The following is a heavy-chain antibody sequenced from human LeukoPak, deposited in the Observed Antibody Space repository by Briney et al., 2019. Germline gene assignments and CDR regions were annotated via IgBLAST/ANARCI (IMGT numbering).Heavy chain of an antibody. V-gene: IGHV4-39*07. Sequence: SETLSLTCTVSGGSISSSSYYWGWIRQPPGKGLEWIGSIYYSGSTYYNPSLKSRVTISVDTSKNQFSLKLSSVAAADTAVYYCARDSYYYDSSGYYWFAPNNWFDPWGQGTLVTVSS. CDR1: GGSISSSSYY. CDR2: IYYSGST. D-gene: IGHD3-22*01. CDR3: ARDSYYYDSSGYYWFAPNNWFDP. J-gene: IGHJ5*02.